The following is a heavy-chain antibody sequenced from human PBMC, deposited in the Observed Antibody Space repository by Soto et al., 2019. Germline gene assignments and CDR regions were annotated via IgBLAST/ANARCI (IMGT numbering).Heavy chain of an antibody. V-gene: IGHV1-69*02. CDR3: ARGGVDIVVVPARYYYYGMDV. J-gene: IGHJ6*02. CDR2: IIPILGIA. Sequence: QVQLVQSGAEVKKPGSSVKVSCKASGGTFSSYTISWVRQAPGQGLEWMGRIIPILGIANYAQKFQGRVTITADKSTSTAYMELSSLRSEDTAVYYCARGGVDIVVVPARYYYYGMDVWGQGTTVTVSS. CDR1: GGTFSSYT. D-gene: IGHD2-2*01.